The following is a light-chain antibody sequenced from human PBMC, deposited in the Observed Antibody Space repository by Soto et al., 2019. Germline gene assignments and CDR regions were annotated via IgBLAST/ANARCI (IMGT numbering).Light chain of an antibody. V-gene: IGLV8-61*01. J-gene: IGLJ1*01. CDR2: SIN. CDR1: SGSVSSSHY. Sequence: QTVVTQEPSFSVFPGGTVTLTFGLSSGSVSSSHYPSWYQQTPGQPPRTLIYSINSRSSGVPDRYSGSIFGNKAALTVSGGQTDDESDYDSDLYMYSGIYVFGTGTKVTVL. CDR3: DLYMYSGIYV.